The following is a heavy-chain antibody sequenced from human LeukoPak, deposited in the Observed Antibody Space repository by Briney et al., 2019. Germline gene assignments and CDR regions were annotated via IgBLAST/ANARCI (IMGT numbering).Heavy chain of an antibody. V-gene: IGHV3-23*01. CDR2: ISGSGGGT. J-gene: IGHJ4*02. D-gene: IGHD3-22*01. CDR1: GFTFSNYA. CDR3: ARDYYDSSTYYFDY. Sequence: GGSLRLSCAASGFTFSNYAMTWVRQAPGKGLEWVSAISGSGGGTFYADSVKGRFTISRDNSKNTLYLQMNSLRAEDTAVYYCARDYYDSSTYYFDYWGQGTLVTVSS.